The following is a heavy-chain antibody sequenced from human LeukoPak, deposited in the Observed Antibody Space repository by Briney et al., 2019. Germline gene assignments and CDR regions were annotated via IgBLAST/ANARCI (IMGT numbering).Heavy chain of an antibody. CDR2: IYYSGST. V-gene: IGHV4-31*03. CDR1: GGSISSGGYY. D-gene: IGHD6-19*01. CDR3: ARSLEGIAVAGGIY. J-gene: IGHJ4*02. Sequence: PSETLSLTCTVSGGSISSGGYYWSWIRQHPGKGLEWIGYIYYSGSTYYNPSLKSRVTISVDTSKNQFSLKLSSVTAADTAVYYCARSLEGIAVAGGIYWGQGTLVTVSS.